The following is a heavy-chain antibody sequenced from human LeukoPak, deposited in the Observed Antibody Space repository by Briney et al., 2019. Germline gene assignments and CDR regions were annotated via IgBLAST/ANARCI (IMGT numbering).Heavy chain of an antibody. CDR1: GFTLRTYW. Sequence: PGGSLRLSCVASGFTLRTYWMHWVRYAPGKGLVWVSRITPDGSRTDHADSVRGRFTISRDDSKNTLYLQMDSLRAEDTAVYYCVKDFVGARDYWGQGTLVTVSS. V-gene: IGHV3-74*01. D-gene: IGHD1-26*01. CDR3: VKDFVGARDY. J-gene: IGHJ4*02. CDR2: ITPDGSRT.